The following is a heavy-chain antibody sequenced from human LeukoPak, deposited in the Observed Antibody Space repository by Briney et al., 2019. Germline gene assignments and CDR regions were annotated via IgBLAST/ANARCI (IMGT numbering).Heavy chain of an antibody. J-gene: IGHJ4*02. CDR2: IFTVDSAT. CDR3: ARQRGYSSDY. Sequence: GESLKISCKGSGYSFTSYWIGWVRQMPGKGLGWVGIIFTVDSATRYRPSFQGQVTISADKSISTAYLQWSSLKASDTAMYYCARQRGYSSDYWGQGTLVTVSS. CDR1: GYSFTSYW. D-gene: IGHD6-13*01. V-gene: IGHV5-51*01.